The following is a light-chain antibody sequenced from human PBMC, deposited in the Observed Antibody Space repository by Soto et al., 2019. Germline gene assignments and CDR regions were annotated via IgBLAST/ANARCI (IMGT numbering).Light chain of an antibody. CDR2: DAT. Sequence: EIVMTQSPAPLSVSPGENAILSRRASQSVSNYLAWYQQKPGQAPRLLIYDATQRATGTPARFSGGGSGTDFTLSISSLEPEDFAVYYCQQRSDWLTFGGGTKVDI. CDR1: QSVSNY. CDR3: QQRSDWLT. V-gene: IGKV3-11*01. J-gene: IGKJ4*01.